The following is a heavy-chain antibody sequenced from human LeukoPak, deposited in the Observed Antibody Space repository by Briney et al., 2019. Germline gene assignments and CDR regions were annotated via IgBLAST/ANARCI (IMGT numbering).Heavy chain of an antibody. D-gene: IGHD2-2*01. J-gene: IGHJ4*02. CDR1: GGSISNYY. Sequence: PSVTLSLTCTVSGGSISNYYWMWMRQPPGKGGVWLGYIYYSGNTNYNPSHKSRDTISVDTSNNQFSLKLSAVTAADTAVYYCARHPCTSSCRGGSDYGGQGTLVTVSS. CDR3: ARHPCTSSCRGGSDY. CDR2: IYYSGNT. V-gene: IGHV4-59*01.